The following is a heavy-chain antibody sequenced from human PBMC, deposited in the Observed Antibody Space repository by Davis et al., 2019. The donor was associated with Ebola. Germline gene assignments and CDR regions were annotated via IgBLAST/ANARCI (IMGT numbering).Heavy chain of an antibody. Sequence: ASVKVSCKASGYTFTSYDINWVRQATGQGLEWMGWMNPNSGNTGYAQKFQGRVTMTRNTSISTAYMELSSLRSEDTAVYYCARDRGDSYYYYYGMDVWGQGTTVTVSS. V-gene: IGHV1-8*01. J-gene: IGHJ6*02. D-gene: IGHD2-21*02. CDR1: GYTFTSYD. CDR3: ARDRGDSYYYYYGMDV. CDR2: MNPNSGNT.